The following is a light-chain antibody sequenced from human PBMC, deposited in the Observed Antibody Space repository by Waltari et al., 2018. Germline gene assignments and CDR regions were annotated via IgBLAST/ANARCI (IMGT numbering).Light chain of an antibody. J-gene: IGLJ2*01. CDR3: QTWGTDIHVV. CDR1: SGHSSYT. CDR2: VNSDGSH. Sequence: QLVLTHSPSASASLRASVKPTCTLSSGHSSYTIEWHQHQPGQGPRYLMKVNSDGSHSKGDGIPDRFSGSSSGAERYLTISSRQSEDEADYHCQTWGTDIHVVFGGGTKLTVL. V-gene: IGLV4-69*01.